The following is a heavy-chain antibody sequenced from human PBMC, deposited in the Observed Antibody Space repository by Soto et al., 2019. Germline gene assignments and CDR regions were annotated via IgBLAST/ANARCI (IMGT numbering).Heavy chain of an antibody. CDR3: VKDLNSDYWSGYNCYALEI. J-gene: IGHJ6*02. V-gene: IGHV3-30*18. CDR1: GFTFSSYG. D-gene: IGHD3-3*01. CDR2: ISYDGSNK. Sequence: GGSLRLSCAAFGFTFSSYGMHWVRQAGGKRLEWVAVISYDGSNKYYADSVKGRFTISRDNSKKTLFLQLTSLRVDDTAVYFCVKDLNSDYWSGYNCYALEIWGQGTTVTVSS.